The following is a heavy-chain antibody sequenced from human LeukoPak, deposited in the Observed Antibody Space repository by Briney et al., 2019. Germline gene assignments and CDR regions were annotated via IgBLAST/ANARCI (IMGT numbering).Heavy chain of an antibody. J-gene: IGHJ4*02. D-gene: IGHD3-22*01. CDR1: GFTFSSYG. Sequence: GGSLRLSCAASGFTFSSYGMHWVRQAPGKGLEWVAVIWYDGSNKYYADSAKGRFTISRDNSKNTLYLQMNSLRAEDTAVYYCAKDSYYYDSSGGYFDYWGQGTLVTVSS. CDR2: IWYDGSNK. CDR3: AKDSYYYDSSGGYFDY. V-gene: IGHV3-33*06.